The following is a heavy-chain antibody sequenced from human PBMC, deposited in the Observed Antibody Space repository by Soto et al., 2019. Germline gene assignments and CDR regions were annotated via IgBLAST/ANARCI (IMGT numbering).Heavy chain of an antibody. CDR3: AKGDRSWVSWIDP. Sequence: QAQLVESGAEVKKPGASVKVSCQASGYTFTAQDLHWVRKAPGEGLEWMGWINPTTGATRYAQKFQGRVTMTRDTSMRTAYLEVRSLRPDDTAVYYCAKGDRSWVSWIDPCGQGTLVTVSS. J-gene: IGHJ5*02. D-gene: IGHD3-16*01. CDR1: GYTFTAQD. V-gene: IGHV1-2*02. CDR2: INPTTGAT.